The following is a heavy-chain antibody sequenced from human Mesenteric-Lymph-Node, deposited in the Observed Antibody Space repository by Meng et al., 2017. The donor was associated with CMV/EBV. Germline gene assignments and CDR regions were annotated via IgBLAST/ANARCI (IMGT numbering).Heavy chain of an antibody. Sequence: CAVSGGAISSGGFSGSWIRQSTGKGLEWIGYSYQSGSTYYNPSLKSRVFISVDGSKNQFSLKLYSVTAADTAVYYCARGGNSDVAVDPWGQGTLVTVSS. CDR3: ARGGNSDVAVDP. V-gene: IGHV4-30-2*06. J-gene: IGHJ5*02. CDR1: GGAISSGGFS. D-gene: IGHD4-23*01. CDR2: SYQSGST.